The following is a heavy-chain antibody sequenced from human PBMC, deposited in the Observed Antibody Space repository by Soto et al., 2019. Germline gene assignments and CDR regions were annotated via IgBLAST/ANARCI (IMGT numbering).Heavy chain of an antibody. V-gene: IGHV4-30-4*01. D-gene: IGHD3-9*01. CDR2: IYYSGST. CDR1: GGSISSGDYY. Sequence: SETLSLTCTVSGGSISSGDYYWSWIRQPPGKGLEWIGYIYYSGSTYYNPSLKSRVTISVDTSKNQFSLKLSSVTAADTAVYYCARDGVNYDILTGSHYYGMDVWGQGTTVTVSS. CDR3: ARDGVNYDILTGSHYYGMDV. J-gene: IGHJ6*02.